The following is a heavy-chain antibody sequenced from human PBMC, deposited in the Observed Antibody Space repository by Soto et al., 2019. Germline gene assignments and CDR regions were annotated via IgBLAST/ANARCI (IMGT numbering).Heavy chain of an antibody. CDR1: GGSISSYY. V-gene: IGHV4-59*01. J-gene: IGHJ5*02. CDR2: IYYSGST. CDR3: ARTLCGWGIWFDP. Sequence: QVQLQESGPGLVKPSETLSLTCTVSGGSISSYYWSWIRQPPGKGLECIGYIYYSGSTNYNLSLKSRVTISVDTSKKQFSLQLSSVTAADTAVYYCARTLCGWGIWFDPWGQGTLVTVSS. D-gene: IGHD3-16*01.